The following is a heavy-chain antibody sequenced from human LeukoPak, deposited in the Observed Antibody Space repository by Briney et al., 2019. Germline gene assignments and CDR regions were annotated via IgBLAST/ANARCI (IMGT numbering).Heavy chain of an antibody. Sequence: PSETLSLTCAVYGGSFSGYYWSWIRQPPGKGLEWIGEINHSGSTNYNPFLKSRVTISVDTSKNQFSLKLSSVTAADTAVYYCARERRARYCSSTSCYNVYFDYWGQGTLVTVSS. D-gene: IGHD2-2*02. CDR3: ARERRARYCSSTSCYNVYFDY. J-gene: IGHJ4*02. CDR2: INHSGST. CDR1: GGSFSGYY. V-gene: IGHV4-34*01.